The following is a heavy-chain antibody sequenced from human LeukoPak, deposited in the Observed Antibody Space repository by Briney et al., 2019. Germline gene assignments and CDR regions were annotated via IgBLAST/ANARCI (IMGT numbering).Heavy chain of an antibody. Sequence: GGSLRLSCAASGFTFSSYAMSWVRQAPGKGLEWVSAISGSGGSTYYADSVKGRFTISRDNSKNKLYLQMNSLRAEDTAVYYCAKVLRGVIVFDYWGQGTLVTVSS. J-gene: IGHJ4*02. D-gene: IGHD3-10*01. CDR1: GFTFSSYA. V-gene: IGHV3-23*01. CDR3: AKVLRGVIVFDY. CDR2: ISGSGGST.